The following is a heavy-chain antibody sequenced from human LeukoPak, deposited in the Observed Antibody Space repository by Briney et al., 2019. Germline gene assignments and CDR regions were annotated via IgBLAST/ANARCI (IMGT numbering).Heavy chain of an antibody. CDR1: GFTFSSYA. Sequence: PGRSLRLSCAASGFTFSSYAMHWVRQAPGKGLEWVAVISYDGSNKYYADSVKGRFTISRDNSKNTLCLQMNSLRAEDTAVYYCARDRDSSFDYWGQGTLVTVSS. J-gene: IGHJ4*02. CDR2: ISYDGSNK. V-gene: IGHV3-30*04. CDR3: ARDRDSSFDY. D-gene: IGHD6-13*01.